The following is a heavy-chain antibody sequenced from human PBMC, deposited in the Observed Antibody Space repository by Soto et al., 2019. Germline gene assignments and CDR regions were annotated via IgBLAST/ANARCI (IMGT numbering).Heavy chain of an antibody. V-gene: IGHV1-18*01. D-gene: IGHD3-16*01. CDR3: ARDARKELWVEGLNAMDV. J-gene: IGHJ6*02. CDR2: ISGYNGQT. CDR1: AYTFTNYG. Sequence: QVQLVQSGLEVKKPGASVKVSCKASAYTFTNYGISWVRQAPGQGLEWMGWISGYNGQTNYAQNFRGRVTFPTDTSTSTAYMELRSLRSDDTAMYYCARDARKELWVEGLNAMDVWGQGTTVTVSS.